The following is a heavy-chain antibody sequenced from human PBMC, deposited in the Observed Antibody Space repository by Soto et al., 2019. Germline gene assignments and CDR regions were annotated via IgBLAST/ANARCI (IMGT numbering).Heavy chain of an antibody. Sequence: DVQLVESGGGLVQPGRSLRLSCAASGFTFDDYAMHWVRQAPGKGLEWVSGISWNSGSIGYADSVKGRFTISRDNAKNSLYLQMNSLRAEDTALYYCAKAITEGGHDFWSCGYDYWGQGTLVTVSS. J-gene: IGHJ4*02. D-gene: IGHD3-3*01. CDR3: AKAITEGGHDFWSCGYDY. CDR1: GFTFDDYA. V-gene: IGHV3-9*01. CDR2: ISWNSGSI.